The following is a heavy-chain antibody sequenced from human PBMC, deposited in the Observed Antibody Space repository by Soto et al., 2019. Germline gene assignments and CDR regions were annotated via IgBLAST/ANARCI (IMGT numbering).Heavy chain of an antibody. Sequence: QITLNESGPTVVSPTETLTLTCRFSGFSLTTSGVGVGWIRQSPGKAPEWLALIYWDDDKRYSASLKSRLTFTKDTSKNHVVLTVSDLDPTDTATYYCAHRVLRTVFGLVTTTAIYFDFWGQGTPVAVSS. CDR1: GFSLTTSGVG. CDR3: AHRVLRTVFGLVTTTAIYFDF. J-gene: IGHJ4*02. D-gene: IGHD3-3*01. V-gene: IGHV2-5*02. CDR2: IYWDDDK.